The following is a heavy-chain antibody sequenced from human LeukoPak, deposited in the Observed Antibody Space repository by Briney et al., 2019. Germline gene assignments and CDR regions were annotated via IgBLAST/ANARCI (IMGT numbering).Heavy chain of an antibody. V-gene: IGHV3-48*04. D-gene: IGHD3-3*01. CDR3: AKASRPILEWLSLGY. CDR1: GFTFSSYS. Sequence: GGSLRLSCAASGFTFSSYSMNWVRQAPGKGLEWVSYISSSSSTIYYADSVKGRFAISRDNAKNSLYLQINSLRAEDTAVYYCAKASRPILEWLSLGYWGQGTLVTVSS. J-gene: IGHJ4*02. CDR2: ISSSSSTI.